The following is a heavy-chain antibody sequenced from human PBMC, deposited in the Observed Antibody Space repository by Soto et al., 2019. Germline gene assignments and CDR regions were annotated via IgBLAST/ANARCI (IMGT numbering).Heavy chain of an antibody. CDR2: IYDTGISGYTPST. Sequence: SETLSLTCTVSGGSITSSYWSWIRRPPGKGLEWIAYIYDTGISGYTPSTSYNPSLKSRVTMSVDTSKSQFSLKLTSVTAADTAVYYCARGEDAFFYYGLGVWGQGITVTVSS. V-gene: IGHV4-59*01. CDR1: GGSITSSY. J-gene: IGHJ6*02. CDR3: ARGEDAFFYYGLGV.